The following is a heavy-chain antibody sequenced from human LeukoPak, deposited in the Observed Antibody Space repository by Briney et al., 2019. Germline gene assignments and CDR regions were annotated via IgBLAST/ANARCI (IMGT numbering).Heavy chain of an antibody. Sequence: ASVKVSCKASGYTFTSYGISWVRQAPGQGLEWMGWISAYNGNTNYAQKLQGRVTMTTDASTSTAYMELRSLRSDDTAVYYCARGTLMHIAAIGAHNFDYWGQGTLVTVSS. D-gene: IGHD2-2*02. J-gene: IGHJ4*02. CDR1: GYTFTSYG. CDR2: ISAYNGNT. CDR3: ARGTLMHIAAIGAHNFDY. V-gene: IGHV1-18*01.